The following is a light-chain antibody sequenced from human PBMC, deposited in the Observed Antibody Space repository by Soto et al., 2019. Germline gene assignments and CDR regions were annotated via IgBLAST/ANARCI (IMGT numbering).Light chain of an antibody. CDR1: SSNIGAGSD. J-gene: IGLJ2*01. Sequence: QSVLTQPPSVSGAPGQRVTISCTGSSSNIGAGSDVHWYQQLPGTAPKLLIYGSDNRPSGVPDRFSGSKSGTSASLTITGLQAEDEADYYCQSYENRLSGAYLVLGGGTKVTVL. CDR3: QSYENRLSGAYLV. CDR2: GSD. V-gene: IGLV1-40*01.